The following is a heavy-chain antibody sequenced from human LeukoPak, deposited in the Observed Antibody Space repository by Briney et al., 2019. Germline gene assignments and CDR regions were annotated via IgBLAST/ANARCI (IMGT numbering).Heavy chain of an antibody. Sequence: GGSLRLSCAASGFTFSSYAMHWVRQAPGKGLEWVAVISYDGSNKYYADSVKGRFTISRGNSKNTLYLQMNSLRAEDTAVYYCAREGPLPIQLWSSPPRKNAFDIWGQGTMVTVSS. V-gene: IGHV3-30-3*01. CDR1: GFTFSSYA. CDR3: AREGPLPIQLWSSPPRKNAFDI. CDR2: ISYDGSNK. J-gene: IGHJ3*02. D-gene: IGHD5-18*01.